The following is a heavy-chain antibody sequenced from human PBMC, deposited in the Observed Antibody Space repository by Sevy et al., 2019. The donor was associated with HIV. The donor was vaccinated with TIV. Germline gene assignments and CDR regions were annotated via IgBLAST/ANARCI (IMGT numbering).Heavy chain of an antibody. V-gene: IGHV3-66*01. CDR2: IYSDGST. Sequence: GGSLRLSCAASGFPVSSNYMSWVRQAPGKGLEWVSVIYSDGSTYHADPAKGRFTISRDNSKNTLYLQMNSLRVEDTAVYYCARGKSGYGYGLDYWGQGTLVTVSS. D-gene: IGHD5-18*01. CDR1: GFPVSSNY. CDR3: ARGKSGYGYGLDY. J-gene: IGHJ4*02.